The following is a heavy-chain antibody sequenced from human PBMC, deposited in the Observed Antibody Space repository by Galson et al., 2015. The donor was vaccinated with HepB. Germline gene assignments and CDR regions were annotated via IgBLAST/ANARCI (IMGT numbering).Heavy chain of an antibody. Sequence: SLRLSCAASGFTFGDYAMSWFRQAPGKGLEWVGFIRDKAYDGTAEYAASVKGRFTISRDDSKSIAYLQMNSLKTEDTAVYYCTRDRRQGYYDSSGYYCDYWGQGTLVTVSS. CDR1: GFTFGDYA. V-gene: IGHV3-49*03. J-gene: IGHJ4*02. CDR2: IRDKAYDGTA. CDR3: TRDRRQGYYDSSGYYCDY. D-gene: IGHD3-22*01.